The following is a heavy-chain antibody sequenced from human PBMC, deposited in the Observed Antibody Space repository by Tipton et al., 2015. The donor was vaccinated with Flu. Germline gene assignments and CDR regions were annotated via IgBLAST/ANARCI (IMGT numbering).Heavy chain of an antibody. CDR1: GFTVSSNY. D-gene: IGHD6-6*01. CDR3: AREGRREQLALDY. V-gene: IGHV4-39*07. J-gene: IGHJ4*02. Sequence: LRLSCVVSGFTVSSNYMTWIRQPPGKGLEWIGSIYYSGSTYYNPSLKSRVTISVDTSKNQFSLKLSSVTAADTAVYYCAREGRREQLALDYWGQGTLVTVSS. CDR2: IYYSGST.